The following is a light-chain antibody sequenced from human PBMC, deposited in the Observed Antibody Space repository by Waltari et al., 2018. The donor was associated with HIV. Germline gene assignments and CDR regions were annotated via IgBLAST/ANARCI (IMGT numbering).Light chain of an antibody. J-gene: IGKJ4*01. CDR3: QQYYSTPLT. Sequence: DIVMTQSPDSLAVSLGERATINCKSSQSVLYSSNNKHYLAWYQQKQGQSPKLLIYWASTREFGVPDRFSGSGSGTEFTLTISSLQAEDVAVYYCQQYYSTPLTFGGGTKVEIK. V-gene: IGKV4-1*01. CDR2: WAS. CDR1: QSVLYSSNNKHY.